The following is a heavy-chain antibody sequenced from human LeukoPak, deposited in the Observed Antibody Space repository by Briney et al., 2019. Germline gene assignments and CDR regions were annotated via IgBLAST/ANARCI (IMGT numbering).Heavy chain of an antibody. D-gene: IGHD3-16*02. CDR1: GGSISSGGYS. CDR2: INHSGST. J-gene: IGHJ4*02. V-gene: IGHV4-30-2*01. Sequence: PSQTLSLTCAVSGGSISSGGYSWSWIRQPPGKGLEWIGEINHSGSTNYNPSLKSRVTISVDTSKNQFSLKLSSVTAADTAVYYCARVRYDYVWGSYRYNPPDYWGQGTLVTVSS. CDR3: ARVRYDYVWGSYRYNPPDY.